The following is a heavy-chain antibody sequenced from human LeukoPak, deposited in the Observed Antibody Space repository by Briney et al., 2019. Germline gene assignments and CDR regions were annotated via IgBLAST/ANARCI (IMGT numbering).Heavy chain of an antibody. D-gene: IGHD3-22*01. J-gene: IGHJ3*02. CDR2: IRYDGSNT. CDR3: AKADSSGYYYATDAFDI. Sequence: PGGSLRLSCAASGFTFSSYGMHWVRQAPGKGLEWVAFIRYDGSNTYYADSVKGRFNISRDNSKNTLYLQMNSLRAEDTAVYYCAKADSSGYYYATDAFDIWGQGTMVTVSS. CDR1: GFTFSSYG. V-gene: IGHV3-30*02.